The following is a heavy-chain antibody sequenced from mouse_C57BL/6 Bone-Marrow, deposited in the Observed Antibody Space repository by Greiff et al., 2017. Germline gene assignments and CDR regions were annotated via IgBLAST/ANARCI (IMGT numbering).Heavy chain of an antibody. CDR1: GYTFTSYG. CDR2: IYPRSGNT. CDR3: AKLPFAY. V-gene: IGHV1-81*01. J-gene: IGHJ3*01. Sequence: QVQLQQSGAELARPGASVKLSCKASGYTFTSYGISWVKQRTGQGLEWIGEIYPRSGNTYYNEKFKGKDTLTADKSSSTAYMELRSLTSEDSAVYFCAKLPFAYWGQGTLVTVAA.